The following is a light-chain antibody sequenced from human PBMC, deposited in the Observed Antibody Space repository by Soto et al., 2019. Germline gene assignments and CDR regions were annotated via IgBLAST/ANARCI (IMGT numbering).Light chain of an antibody. CDR1: QGIRND. J-gene: IGKJ1*01. V-gene: IGKV1-6*01. Sequence: AILMTHSPSSLSASVGDIVTITCRASQGIRNDLAWYQQKPGKAPKLLIYEASTLQSGVPSRFSGSYSGTDFTLTIGSLQPEDFATYYCLQDFKYPRTFGQGTKVDIK. CDR2: EAS. CDR3: LQDFKYPRT.